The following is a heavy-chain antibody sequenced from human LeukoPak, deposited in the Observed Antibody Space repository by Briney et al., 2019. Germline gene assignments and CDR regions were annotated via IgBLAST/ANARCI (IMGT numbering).Heavy chain of an antibody. CDR1: GRTFTSYA. Sequence: SVKVSCKPSGRTFTSYAISWVRQAPGQGREWMGGIIPIFGTANYAQKLQGRVTITADESTSTAYMELSSLRSEDTAVYYCARDPGAREAFDIWGQGTMVTVSS. J-gene: IGHJ3*02. CDR3: ARDPGAREAFDI. V-gene: IGHV1-69*13. D-gene: IGHD1-1*01. CDR2: IIPIFGTA.